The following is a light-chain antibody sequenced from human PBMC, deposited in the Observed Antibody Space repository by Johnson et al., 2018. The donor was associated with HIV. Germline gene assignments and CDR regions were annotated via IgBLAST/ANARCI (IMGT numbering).Light chain of an antibody. Sequence: QAVLTQPPSVSAAPGQKVTISCSGSSSNIGNNYVSWYQQLPGTAPKLLIYENNKRPSGITDRFAGSKSGTSATLGINGLQTGAEADYFCGTWDSSLSALYVFGTGTKVTVL. V-gene: IGLV1-51*02. CDR3: GTWDSSLSALYV. J-gene: IGLJ1*01. CDR2: ENN. CDR1: SSNIGNNY.